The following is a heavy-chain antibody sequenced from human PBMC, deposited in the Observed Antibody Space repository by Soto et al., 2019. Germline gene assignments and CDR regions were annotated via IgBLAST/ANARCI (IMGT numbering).Heavy chain of an antibody. CDR2: IYHSGST. Sequence: QVQLQESGPGLVKPSGTLSLTCAVSGGSISSSNWWSWVRQPPGKGLEWIGEIYHSGSTNYNPSLKSRVTISVDKSKNQFSLKLSSVPAADTAVYYCARAEVIIDVPNYYYYGMDVWGQGTTVTVSS. V-gene: IGHV4-4*02. CDR3: ARAEVIIDVPNYYYYGMDV. CDR1: GGSISSSNW. J-gene: IGHJ6*02. D-gene: IGHD3-10*01.